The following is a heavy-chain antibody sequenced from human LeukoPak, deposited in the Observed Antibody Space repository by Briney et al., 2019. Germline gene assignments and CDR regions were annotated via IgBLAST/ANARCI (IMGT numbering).Heavy chain of an antibody. J-gene: IGHJ4*02. V-gene: IGHV3-7*01. Sequence: KQDGSETHYVDSVKGRFTISRDNAKNSLYLQMNSLRAEDTAVYYCARDRQIAYWGQGTLVTVCS. CDR3: ARDRQIAY. CDR2: KQDGSET.